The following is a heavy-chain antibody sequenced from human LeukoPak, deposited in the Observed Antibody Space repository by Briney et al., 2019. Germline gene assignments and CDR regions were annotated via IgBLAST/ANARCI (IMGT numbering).Heavy chain of an antibody. CDR2: IYYSGST. D-gene: IGHD3-10*01. CDR1: GYSISSGYY. Sequence: SGTLSLTCAVSGYSISSGYYWSWIRQPPGKGLEWIGYIYYSGSTNYNPSLKSRVTISVDTSKNQFSLKLSSVTAADTAVYYCARGESPDDWGQGTLVTVSS. V-gene: IGHV4-61*01. CDR3: ARGESPDD. J-gene: IGHJ4*02.